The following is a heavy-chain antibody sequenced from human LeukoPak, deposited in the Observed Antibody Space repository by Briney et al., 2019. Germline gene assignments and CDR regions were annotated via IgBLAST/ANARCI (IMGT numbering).Heavy chain of an antibody. V-gene: IGHV3-9*01. CDR3: AKDIEPRGVVVIHAFDI. D-gene: IGHD3-22*01. CDR1: GFTFDDYA. J-gene: IGHJ3*02. CDR2: ISWNSGSI. Sequence: GRSLRLSCAASGFTFDDYAIHWVRQAPGKGLEWVSGISWNSGSIGYADSVKGRFTISRDNAKNSLYLQMNSLRAEDTALYYCAKDIEPRGVVVIHAFDIWGQGTMVTVSS.